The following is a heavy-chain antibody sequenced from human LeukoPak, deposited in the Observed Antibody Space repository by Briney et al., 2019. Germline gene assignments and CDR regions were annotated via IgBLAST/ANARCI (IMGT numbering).Heavy chain of an antibody. CDR1: GSTFTSYW. D-gene: IGHD6-13*01. CDR2: IDPSDSYT. J-gene: IGHJ5*02. Sequence: GASLKISCKGSGSTFTSYWISWVRQMPGKGLEWMGRIDPSDSYTNYSPSFQGHVTISADKSISTAYLQWSSLKASDTAMYYCASVSSSWYVNWFDPWGQGTLVTVSS. V-gene: IGHV5-10-1*01. CDR3: ASVSSSWYVNWFDP.